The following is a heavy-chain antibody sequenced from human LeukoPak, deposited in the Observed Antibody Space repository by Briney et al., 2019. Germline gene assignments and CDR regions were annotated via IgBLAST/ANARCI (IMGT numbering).Heavy chain of an antibody. V-gene: IGHV4-59*11. Sequence: SETLSLTCTVSGGSISSHYWSWIRQPPGKGLEWIGYIYYSGSTNYNPSLKSRVTISVDTSKNQFSLKLSSVTAADTAVYYCARGGYSSSWKYYFDYWGQGTLATVSS. J-gene: IGHJ4*02. CDR1: GGSISSHY. CDR2: IYYSGST. D-gene: IGHD6-13*01. CDR3: ARGGYSSSWKYYFDY.